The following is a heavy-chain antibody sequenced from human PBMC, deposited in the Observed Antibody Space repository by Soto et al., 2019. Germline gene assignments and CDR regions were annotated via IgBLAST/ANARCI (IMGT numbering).Heavy chain of an antibody. CDR3: AKVMAVTVYYYGMDV. CDR1: GFTFDDYA. D-gene: IGHD4-4*01. J-gene: IGHJ6*02. V-gene: IGHV3-9*01. Sequence: EVQLVESGGGLVQPGRSLRLSCAASGFTFDDYAMHWVRQAPGKGLEWVSGISWNSGSIGYADSVKGRFTISRDNAKNSLYLQMNSLRAEDTALYYCAKVMAVTVYYYGMDVWGQGTTVTVSS. CDR2: ISWNSGSI.